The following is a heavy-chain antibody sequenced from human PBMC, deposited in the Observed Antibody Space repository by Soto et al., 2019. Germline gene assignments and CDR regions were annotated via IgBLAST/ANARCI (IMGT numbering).Heavy chain of an antibody. CDR1: GYTFPNYW. Sequence: PGESLKISCKASGYTFPNYWIGWVRQMPGKGPERMGIVYPDDSTVRYNPTFQGRVTISADKSISTAFLQWSGLRASDTAMYYCARLRTSVTTEDAFDIWGPGTMVTVSS. J-gene: IGHJ3*02. V-gene: IGHV5-51*01. CDR3: ARLRTSVTTEDAFDI. D-gene: IGHD4-17*01. CDR2: VYPDDSTV.